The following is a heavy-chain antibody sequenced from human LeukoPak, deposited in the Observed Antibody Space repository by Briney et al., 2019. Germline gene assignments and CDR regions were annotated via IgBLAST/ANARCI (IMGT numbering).Heavy chain of an antibody. Sequence: GESLKISCKGSGYSFTSYWIGWVRQMPGKGLEWMGIIYPGDSDTRYSPSFQGQVTISVDKSISTAYLQCSSLKGSDTAMYYCARRRDLVGAILTSYYFDYWGQGTLVTVSS. CDR2: IYPGDSDT. J-gene: IGHJ4*02. CDR1: GYSFTSYW. D-gene: IGHD1-26*01. CDR3: ARRRDLVGAILTSYYFDY. V-gene: IGHV5-51*01.